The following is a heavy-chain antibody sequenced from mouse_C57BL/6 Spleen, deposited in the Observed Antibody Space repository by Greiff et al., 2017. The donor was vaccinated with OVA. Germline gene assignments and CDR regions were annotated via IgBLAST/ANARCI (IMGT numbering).Heavy chain of an antibody. CDR1: GYTFTDYY. CDR2: INPNNGGT. CDR3: ARTYGNYPPFDY. Sequence: EVKLQQSGPELVKPGASVKISCKASGYTFTDYYMNWVKQSHGKSLEWIGDINPNNGGTSYNQKFKGKATLTVDKSSSTAYMELRSLTSEDSAVYYCARTYGNYPPFDYWGQGTTLTVSS. D-gene: IGHD2-1*01. J-gene: IGHJ2*01. V-gene: IGHV1-26*01.